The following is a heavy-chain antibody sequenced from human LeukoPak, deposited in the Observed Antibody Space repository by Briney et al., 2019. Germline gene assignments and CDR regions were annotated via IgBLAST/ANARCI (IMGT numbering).Heavy chain of an antibody. J-gene: IGHJ4*02. Sequence: PGGSLRLSCAASGFTFSRYSMNWVRQAPGKGLEWVSYISSSSSTKYYADSVKGRFTISRGNAKNSLYLQMNSLRDEDTAVYYCARAKGCSSTSCLFDYWGQGTLVTVSS. CDR3: ARAKGCSSTSCLFDY. CDR2: ISSSSSTK. V-gene: IGHV3-48*02. D-gene: IGHD2-2*01. CDR1: GFTFSRYS.